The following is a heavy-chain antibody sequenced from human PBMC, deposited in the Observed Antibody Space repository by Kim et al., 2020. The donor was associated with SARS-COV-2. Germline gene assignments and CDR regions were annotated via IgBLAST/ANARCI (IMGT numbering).Heavy chain of an antibody. V-gene: IGHV3-23*01. Sequence: SVKGRFTISRDNSKNTLYLQMNSLRAEDTAIYYCAKNYYYGSGMRSSFDYWGQGTLVTVST. CDR3: AKNYYYGSGMRSSFDY. D-gene: IGHD3-10*01. J-gene: IGHJ4*02.